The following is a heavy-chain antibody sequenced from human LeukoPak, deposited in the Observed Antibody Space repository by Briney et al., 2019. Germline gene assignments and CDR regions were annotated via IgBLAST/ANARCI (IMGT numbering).Heavy chain of an antibody. J-gene: IGHJ4*02. CDR3: ARDGDFWSGGYYFDY. V-gene: IGHV3-21*01. CDR1: GFTFSSYS. CDR2: ISSSSSYI. D-gene: IGHD3-3*01. Sequence: GGSLRLSCAASGFTFSSYSMNWVRQAPGKGLEWVSSISSSSSYIYYADSVKGRFTISRDNAKNSLYLQMNSLRAEDTAVYYCARDGDFWSGGYYFDYWGQGTLVTVSS.